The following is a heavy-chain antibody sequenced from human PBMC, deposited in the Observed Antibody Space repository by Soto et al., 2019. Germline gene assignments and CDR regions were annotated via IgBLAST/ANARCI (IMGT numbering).Heavy chain of an antibody. CDR1: GFTFSSYA. CDR3: AKDGRGLRFYDY. Sequence: PGGSLRLSCAASGFTFSSYAVSWVRQAPGKGLEWVSAISGSGDSTYYADSVKGRFTISRDNSKNTLYLQMNSLRAEDTAVYYCAKDGRGLRFYDYWGQGTLVTVSS. J-gene: IGHJ4*02. CDR2: ISGSGDST. D-gene: IGHD4-17*01. V-gene: IGHV3-23*01.